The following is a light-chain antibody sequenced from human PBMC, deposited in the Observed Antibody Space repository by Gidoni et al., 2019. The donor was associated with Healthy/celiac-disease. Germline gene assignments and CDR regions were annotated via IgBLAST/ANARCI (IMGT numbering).Light chain of an antibody. CDR1: QSISSY. CDR3: QQSYSTPRFT. J-gene: IGKJ3*01. Sequence: DIQMTQSPSSLSASVGDRVTITCRASQSISSYLNWYQQKPGEAPKLLIYAPSSLQSGVPSRFSGSGSGTDFTLTISSLQPEDFATYYCQQSYSTPRFTFGPGTKVDIK. V-gene: IGKV1-39*01. CDR2: APS.